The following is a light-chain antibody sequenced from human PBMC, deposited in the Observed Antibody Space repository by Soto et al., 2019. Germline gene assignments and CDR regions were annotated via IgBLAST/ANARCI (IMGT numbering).Light chain of an antibody. CDR2: DVS. Sequence: QSALTQPASVSGSPEQSITISCTATISDVSWYQHHPGEAPKLIIYDVSNRPSGVSDRFSGSKSDNTASLTISGLQAEDEADYYCSSYTSNSVIFGGGTKLTVL. V-gene: IGLV2-14*03. CDR1: ISDV. J-gene: IGLJ2*01. CDR3: SSYTSNSVI.